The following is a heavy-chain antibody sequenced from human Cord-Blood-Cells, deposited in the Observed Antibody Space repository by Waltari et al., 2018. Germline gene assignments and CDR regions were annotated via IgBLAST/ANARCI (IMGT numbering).Heavy chain of an antibody. J-gene: IGHJ4*02. CDR2: IIPIFGTA. D-gene: IGHD3-9*01. Sequence: QVQLVQSGAEVKKPGSSVKVSCKASGGTFSSYAISWVRQAPRHGLEWMGGIIPIFGTANYAQKFQGRVTITADESTSTAYMELSSLRSEDTAVYYCARSIGYDILTGYYYYFDYWGQGTLVTVSS. V-gene: IGHV1-69*01. CDR3: ARSIGYDILTGYYYYFDY. CDR1: GGTFSSYA.